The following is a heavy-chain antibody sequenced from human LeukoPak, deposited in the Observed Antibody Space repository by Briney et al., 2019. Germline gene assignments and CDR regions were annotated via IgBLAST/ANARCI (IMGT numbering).Heavy chain of an antibody. D-gene: IGHD3-22*01. J-gene: IGHJ4*02. CDR2: IRYDGSNK. V-gene: IGHV3-30*02. CDR3: ARAGDSSGYHLDY. Sequence: QSGGSLRLSCATSGFTFSNYWMSWVRQAPGKGLEWVAFIRYDGSNKYYADSVKGLFTISRDNAKNSLYLQMNSLRAEDTAVYYCARAGDSSGYHLDYWGQGTLVTVSS. CDR1: GFTFSNYW.